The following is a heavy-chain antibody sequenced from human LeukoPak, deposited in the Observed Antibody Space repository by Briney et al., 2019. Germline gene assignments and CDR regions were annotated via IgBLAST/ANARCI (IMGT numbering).Heavy chain of an antibody. CDR1: GYTFTGYY. J-gene: IGHJ5*02. Sequence: ASVKVSCKASGYTFTGYYMHRVRQAPGQGLEWMGWINPNSGGTNYAQKFQGRVTRTRDTSISTAYMELSRLRSDDTAVYYCARDVTGDNWFDPWGQGTLVTVSS. CDR3: ARDVTGDNWFDP. V-gene: IGHV1-2*02. D-gene: IGHD1-26*01. CDR2: INPNSGGT.